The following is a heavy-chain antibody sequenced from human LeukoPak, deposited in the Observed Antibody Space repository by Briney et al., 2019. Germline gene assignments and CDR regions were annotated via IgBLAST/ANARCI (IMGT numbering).Heavy chain of an antibody. V-gene: IGHV4-4*07. CDR3: ARGIPAAGMAYYYYYYMDV. D-gene: IGHD6-13*01. Sequence: SETLSLTCTVSGGSMSSYYWSWIRQPAGKGLEWIGRIYTSGSTNYNPSLKSRVTMSVDTSKNQFSLKLSSVTAADTAVYYCARGIPAAGMAYYYYYYMDVWGKGTTVTVSS. CDR1: GGSMSSYY. J-gene: IGHJ6*03. CDR2: IYTSGST.